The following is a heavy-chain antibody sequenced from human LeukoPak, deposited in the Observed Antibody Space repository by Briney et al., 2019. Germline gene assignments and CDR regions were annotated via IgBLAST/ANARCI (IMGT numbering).Heavy chain of an antibody. V-gene: IGHV3-23*01. CDR2: ISGSGGNT. CDR3: AKDPLGRCADGVCYYDHNLDV. J-gene: IGHJ6*03. CDR1: GFTFSSYA. Sequence: PGGSLRLSCAASGFTFSSYAMSWVRQAPGKGLEWVSAISGSGGNTFYADPVKGRFTISRDNSKNTLYLQMNSLRAEDTAVYYCAKDPLGRCADGVCYYDHNLDVWGKGTTVTVSS. D-gene: IGHD2-8*01.